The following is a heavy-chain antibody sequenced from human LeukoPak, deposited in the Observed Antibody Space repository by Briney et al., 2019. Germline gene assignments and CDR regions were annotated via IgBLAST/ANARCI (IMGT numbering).Heavy chain of an antibody. V-gene: IGHV1-2*02. CDR2: INPNSGGT. CDR1: GYTFTGYY. J-gene: IGHJ3*02. Sequence: ASVKVSCKASGYTFTGYYMHWVRQAPGQGLEWMGWINPNSGGTNYAQKFQGRVTMTRDTSISTAYMELSRLRSDDTAVYYCARDTIWFGVYAFDIWGQGTMVTVSS. D-gene: IGHD3-10*01. CDR3: ARDTIWFGVYAFDI.